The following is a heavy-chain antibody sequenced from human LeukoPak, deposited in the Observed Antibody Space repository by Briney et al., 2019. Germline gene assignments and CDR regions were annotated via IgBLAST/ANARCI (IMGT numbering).Heavy chain of an antibody. D-gene: IGHD1-14*01. CDR3: ARRGKPGDFNAFHI. CDR1: GYTLTNNW. V-gene: IGHV5-51*01. CDR2: IYPGDSDT. Sequence: GESLKISCKISGYTLTNNWIGWVRQVPGKGLEWMGIIYPGDSDTRYSPSFQGQVTISADKSISTAYLQWSSLKASDTAMYYCARRGKPGDFNAFHIWGQGTMVTVSS. J-gene: IGHJ3*02.